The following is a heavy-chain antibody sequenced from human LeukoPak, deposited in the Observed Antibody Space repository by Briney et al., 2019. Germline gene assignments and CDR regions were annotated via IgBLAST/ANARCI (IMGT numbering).Heavy chain of an antibody. CDR1: GGTFSSYA. V-gene: IGHV1-69*13. Sequence: SVKVSCKASGGTFSSYAISWVRQAPGQGLEWMGGIIPIFGTANYAQKFQGRVTITADESTSTAYMELSSLRSEDTAVYYCARGPVQLERRGYAFDIWGQGTMVTVS. D-gene: IGHD1-1*01. CDR3: ARGPVQLERRGYAFDI. CDR2: IIPIFGTA. J-gene: IGHJ3*02.